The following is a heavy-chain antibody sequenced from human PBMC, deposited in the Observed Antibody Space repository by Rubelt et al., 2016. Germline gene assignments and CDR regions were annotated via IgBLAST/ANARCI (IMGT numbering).Heavy chain of an antibody. V-gene: IGHV3-30-3*01. J-gene: IGHJ5*02. CDR2: ISYDGSKK. CDR1: GFTFSSYA. Sequence: QLVESGGGVVQPGKSLRLSCAASGFTFSSYAMHWVRQAPGKGLEWVAVISYDGSKKNYADSVKGRFTISRDNSKNTLYLQMNSLRAEDTAVYYCARGGGSYWFDPWGQGTLVTVSS. D-gene: IGHD1-26*01. CDR3: ARGGGSYWFDP.